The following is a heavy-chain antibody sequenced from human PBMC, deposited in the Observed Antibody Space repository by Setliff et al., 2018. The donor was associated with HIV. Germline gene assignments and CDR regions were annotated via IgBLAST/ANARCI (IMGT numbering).Heavy chain of an antibody. Sequence: SETLSLTCAVYGGSFSGSYWNWIRQPPGKGLEWIGEINHSGSTNYNPFFKSRVTISGDTSKNQFSLKLTAVTAADTAVYYCARGGGTIIGANFDYWGQGTLVTVSS. D-gene: IGHD3-3*01. CDR2: INHSGST. CDR3: ARGGGTIIGANFDY. V-gene: IGHV4-34*01. J-gene: IGHJ4*02. CDR1: GGSFSGSY.